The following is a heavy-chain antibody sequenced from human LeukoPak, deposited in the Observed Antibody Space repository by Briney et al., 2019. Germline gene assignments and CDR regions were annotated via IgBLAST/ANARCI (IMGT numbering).Heavy chain of an antibody. CDR1: GFTFSSYG. J-gene: IGHJ4*02. D-gene: IGHD4-17*01. Sequence: GGSLRLSCAASGFTFSSYGMHWVRQAPGKGLEWVAFIRYDGSNKYYADSVKGRFTISRDNSKNTLYLQMNSLRAEDTAVYYCAKDLFSLGPSYLTTGTLDYWGQGSLVTVSS. V-gene: IGHV3-30*02. CDR2: IRYDGSNK. CDR3: AKDLFSLGPSYLTTGTLDY.